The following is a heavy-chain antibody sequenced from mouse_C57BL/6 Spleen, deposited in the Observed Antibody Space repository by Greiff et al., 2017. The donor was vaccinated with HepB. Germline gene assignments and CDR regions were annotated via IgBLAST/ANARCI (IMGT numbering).Heavy chain of an antibody. Sequence: EVQRVESGGGLVKPGGSLKLSCAASGFTFSSYTMSWVRQTPEKRLEWVATISGGGGNTYYPDSVKGRFTISRDNAKNTLYLQMSSLRSEDTALYYCARRAITTVVASYYFDYWGQGTTLTVSS. CDR2: ISGGGGNT. CDR1: GFTFSSYT. D-gene: IGHD1-1*01. V-gene: IGHV5-9*01. J-gene: IGHJ2*01. CDR3: ARRAITTVVASYYFDY.